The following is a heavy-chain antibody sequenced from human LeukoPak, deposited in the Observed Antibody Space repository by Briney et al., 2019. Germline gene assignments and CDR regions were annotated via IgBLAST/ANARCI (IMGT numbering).Heavy chain of an antibody. J-gene: IGHJ4*02. CDR2: IYHGGST. CDR3: AGEGPAWDIVVVPAAPLDY. D-gene: IGHD2-2*01. CDR1: GYSISSGYY. V-gene: IGHV4-38-2*02. Sequence: SETLSLTCTVSGYSISSGYYWGWSRPPPGKGLEWIAIIYHGGSTYYNPSLKSRVTISRDTSKNQLSLQMSTVTAADTAVYYRAGEGPAWDIVVVPAAPLDYWGQGTLGTGSS.